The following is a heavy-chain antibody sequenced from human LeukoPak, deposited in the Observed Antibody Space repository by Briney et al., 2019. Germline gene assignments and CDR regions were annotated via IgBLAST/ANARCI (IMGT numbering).Heavy chain of an antibody. V-gene: IGHV4-39*01. CDR3: ARGQGNYDILTGYYY. CDR1: GGSISSSSYY. D-gene: IGHD3-9*01. CDR2: IYYSGST. Sequence: SETLSLTCTVSGGSISSSSYYWGWIRQPPGKGLEWIGSIYYSGSTYYNPSLKSRVTISVDTSKNQFSLKLSSVTAADTAVYYCARGQGNYDILTGYYYWGQGTLVTVSS. J-gene: IGHJ4*02.